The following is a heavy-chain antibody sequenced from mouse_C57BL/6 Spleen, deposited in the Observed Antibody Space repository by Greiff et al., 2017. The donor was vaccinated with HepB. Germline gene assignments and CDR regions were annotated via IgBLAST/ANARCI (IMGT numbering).Heavy chain of an antibody. V-gene: IGHV1-82*01. CDR2: IYPGDGDT. CDR3: ARGGYDPLDY. J-gene: IGHJ2*01. CDR1: GYAFSSSW. D-gene: IGHD2-3*01. Sequence: VQLQQSGPELVKPGASVKISCKASGYAFSSSWMNWVKQRPGKGLEWIGRIYPGDGDTNYNGKFKGKATLTADKSSSTAYMQLSSLTSEDSAVYFCARGGYDPLDYWGQGTTLTVSS.